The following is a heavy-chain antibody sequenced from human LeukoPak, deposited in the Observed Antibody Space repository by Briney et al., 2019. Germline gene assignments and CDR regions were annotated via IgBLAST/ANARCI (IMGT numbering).Heavy chain of an antibody. D-gene: IGHD6-13*01. J-gene: IGHJ5*02. Sequence: GGSLRLSCAASGFTFSDYGMQWVRQPPGKGLERVALISTDGSHKDYADSVKGRFTLSRDNSKNTLYLQMNSLRVEDTAVYYCAKDGTSSWFGEATWGQGTLVTVSS. CDR3: AKDGTSSWFGEAT. CDR2: ISTDGSHK. CDR1: GFTFSDYG. V-gene: IGHV3-30*18.